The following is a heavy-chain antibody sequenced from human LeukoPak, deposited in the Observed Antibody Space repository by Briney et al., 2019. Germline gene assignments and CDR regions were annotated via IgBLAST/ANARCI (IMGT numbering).Heavy chain of an antibody. CDR2: LNSDGSST. CDR1: GFTFSSYW. V-gene: IGHV3-74*01. CDR3: ARSSRGDAINFDY. Sequence: GGSLRLYCAASGFTFSSYWMHWVRQAPGKGLVWVSRLNSDGSSTSYADSVKGRFTISRDNATNKLYLQMNSLRAEDTAVYYCARSSRGDAINFDYWGQGTLVTVSS. J-gene: IGHJ4*01. D-gene: IGHD2-21*02.